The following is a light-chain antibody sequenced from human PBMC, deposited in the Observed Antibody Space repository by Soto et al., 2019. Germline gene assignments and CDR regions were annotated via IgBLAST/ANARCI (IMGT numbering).Light chain of an antibody. CDR1: QGIKND. J-gene: IGKJ3*01. CDR3: LQDFNYPRT. CDR2: GAS. V-gene: IGKV1-6*01. Sequence: AIQMTQSPSSLSASVGDRVTITCRASQGIKNDLGWYQQKPGKAPQLLIYGASTLYSGVPSRFSGSGSGIDFTLTISSLQPEDFATYYCLQDFNYPRTFGPGTKVEIK.